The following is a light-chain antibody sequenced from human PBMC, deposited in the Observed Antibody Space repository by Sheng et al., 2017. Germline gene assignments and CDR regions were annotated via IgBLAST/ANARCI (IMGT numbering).Light chain of an antibody. CDR2: AAS. CDR3: QQSYSTPLA. Sequence: DIQMTQSPSSLSASVGDRVTITCRASQGITTSLAWYQQKPGKAPKLLVYAASRLESGVPARFSGGGSGTYFTLTISRLQPEDFATYYCQQSYSTPLAFGGGTKVEIK. J-gene: IGKJ4*01. V-gene: IGKV1-NL1*01. CDR1: QGITTS.